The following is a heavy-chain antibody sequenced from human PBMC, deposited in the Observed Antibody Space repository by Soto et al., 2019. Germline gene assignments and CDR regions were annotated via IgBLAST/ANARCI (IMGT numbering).Heavy chain of an antibody. CDR2: ISYDGSNK. Sequence: GGSLRLSCAASGFTFSSYAMHWVRQAPGKGLEWVAVISYDGSNKYYADSVKGRFTISRDNAKNSLYLQMNSLRAEDTAVYYCAPIAVAAPIDYWGQGTLVTVSS. CDR3: APIAVAAPIDY. V-gene: IGHV3-30-3*01. J-gene: IGHJ4*02. CDR1: GFTFSSYA. D-gene: IGHD6-19*01.